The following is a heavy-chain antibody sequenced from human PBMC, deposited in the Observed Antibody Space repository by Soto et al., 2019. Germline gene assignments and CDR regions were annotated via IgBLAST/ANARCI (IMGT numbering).Heavy chain of an antibody. J-gene: IGHJ5*02. V-gene: IGHV3-23*01. Sequence: GGSLRLSCAASGFTFSSYAMSWVRQAPGKGLEWVSAISGSGGSTYYADSVKGRFTISRDNSKNTLYLQMNSLRAEDTAVYYCARWCIAAAAIAPWFDPWGQGTLVTGSS. D-gene: IGHD6-13*01. CDR2: ISGSGGST. CDR1: GFTFSSYA. CDR3: ARWCIAAAAIAPWFDP.